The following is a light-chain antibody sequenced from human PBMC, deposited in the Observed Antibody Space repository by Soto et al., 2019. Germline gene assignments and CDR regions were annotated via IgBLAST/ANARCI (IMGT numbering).Light chain of an antibody. CDR2: WAS. Sequence: DIVMTQSRDSLAVSLGERATINCKSSQSVLYSSNNKNYLAWYQQKPGQPPKLLIYWASTRESGVPDRFSGSGSGTDFTLTISSLQAEDVAVYYCQQYYSTLTFGGGTKVDIK. J-gene: IGKJ4*01. CDR1: QSVLYSSNNKNY. V-gene: IGKV4-1*01. CDR3: QQYYSTLT.